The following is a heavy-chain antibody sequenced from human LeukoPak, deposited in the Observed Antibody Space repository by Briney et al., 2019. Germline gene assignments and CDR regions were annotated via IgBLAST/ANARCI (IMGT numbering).Heavy chain of an antibody. Sequence: SETLSLTCTVFGGSISSSTYYWGWIRQPPGKGLEWIGSVYNSGSTYCNPFLKSRVTISVDTSKNQFSLKLSSVTAADTALYYCARHAWDDTRSWFDPWGQGTLVTVSS. D-gene: IGHD2-2*01. CDR3: ARHAWDDTRSWFDP. CDR1: GGSISSSTYY. CDR2: VYNSGST. J-gene: IGHJ5*02. V-gene: IGHV4-39*01.